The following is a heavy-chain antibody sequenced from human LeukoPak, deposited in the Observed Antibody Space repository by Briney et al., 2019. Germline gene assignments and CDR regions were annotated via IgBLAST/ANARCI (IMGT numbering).Heavy chain of an antibody. V-gene: IGHV4-31*03. Sequence: SETLSLTCTVSGGSISSGGYYWSWIRQHPGKGLEWIGYIYYSGSTYYNPSLKSRVTISVDTSKNQFSLKLSSVTAADTAVYYCARGVGTMEDFDYWGQGTLVTVSS. CDR1: GGSISSGGYY. CDR3: ARGVGTMEDFDY. D-gene: IGHD3-10*01. J-gene: IGHJ4*02. CDR2: IYYSGST.